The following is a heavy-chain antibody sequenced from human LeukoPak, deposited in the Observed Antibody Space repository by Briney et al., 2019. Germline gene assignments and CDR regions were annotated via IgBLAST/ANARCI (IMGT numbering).Heavy chain of an antibody. J-gene: IGHJ4*02. CDR3: ATGGDQYYAY. Sequence: GGSLRLSCAASGLTFRNYWMHWVRQAPGKGLMWFSRITSDGSDTIYADSGKGRFTISRDNAKNTLYLQMNSLSAEDTAVYYCATGGDQYYAYWGQGTLVTVSS. CDR2: ITSDGSDT. D-gene: IGHD3-16*01. CDR1: GLTFRNYW. V-gene: IGHV3-74*01.